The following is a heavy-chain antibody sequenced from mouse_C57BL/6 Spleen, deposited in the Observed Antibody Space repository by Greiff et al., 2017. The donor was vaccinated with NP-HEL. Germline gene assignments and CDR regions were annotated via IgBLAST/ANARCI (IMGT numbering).Heavy chain of an antibody. Sequence: QVQLKESGAELVRPGASVTLSCKASGYTFTDYEMHWVKQTPVHGLEWIGAIDPETGGTAYNQKFKGKAILTADKSSSTAYMELRSLTSEDSAVYYCTRDGDDSDGGDYWGQGTTLTVSS. CDR1: GYTFTDYE. CDR3: TRDGDDSDGGDY. CDR2: IDPETGGT. V-gene: IGHV1-15*01. J-gene: IGHJ2*01. D-gene: IGHD2-4*01.